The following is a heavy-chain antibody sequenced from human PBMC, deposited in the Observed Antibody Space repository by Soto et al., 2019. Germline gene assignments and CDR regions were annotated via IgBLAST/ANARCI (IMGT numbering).Heavy chain of an antibody. Sequence: WETLSLTCTVSSAALSSGGYFYTWVRQPPGKGLEWLGYIHYSGGTNYNPSLKSRVTISLDKSKSQFSLRLISVTAADTAVYYCTREQSDDNYFDPWGQGTLVTVSS. CDR2: IHYSGGT. J-gene: IGHJ5*02. V-gene: IGHV4-61*08. D-gene: IGHD6-19*01. CDR3: TREQSDDNYFDP. CDR1: SAALSSGGYF.